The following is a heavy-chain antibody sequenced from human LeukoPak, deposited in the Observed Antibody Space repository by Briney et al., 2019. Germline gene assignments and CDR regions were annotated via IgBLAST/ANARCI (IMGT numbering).Heavy chain of an antibody. J-gene: IGHJ3*02. CDR1: GFTFDDYA. CDR2: ISWNSGSI. CDR3: AKGLGAARGTNAFDI. D-gene: IGHD6-6*01. Sequence: GGSLRLSCAASGFTFDDYAMHWVRQAPGKGLEWVSGISWNSGSIGYADSVKGRFTISRDNAKNSLYLQMNSLRAEDMALYYCAKGLGAARGTNAFDIWGQGTVVTVSS. V-gene: IGHV3-9*03.